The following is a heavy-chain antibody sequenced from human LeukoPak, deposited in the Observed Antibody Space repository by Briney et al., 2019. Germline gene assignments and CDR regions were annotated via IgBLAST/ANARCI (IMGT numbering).Heavy chain of an antibody. J-gene: IGHJ6*03. Sequence: PSETLSLTCAVSGGSISSYYWSWIRQPAGKGLEWIGRIYTSGSTNYNPSLKSRVTISVDTSKNQFSLNRISVTAADTAYYMDVWGKRTTVTGSS. V-gene: IGHV4-4*07. CDR1: GGSISSYY. CDR3: V. CDR2: IYTSGST.